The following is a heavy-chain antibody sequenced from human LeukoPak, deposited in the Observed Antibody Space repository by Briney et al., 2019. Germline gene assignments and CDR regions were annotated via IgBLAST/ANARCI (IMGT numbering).Heavy chain of an antibody. J-gene: IGHJ3*02. CDR3: ARAISGIYSRAFDI. CDR2: IYSSGRT. CDR1: GGSLSSYY. Sequence: SETLSLTCTVSGGSLSSYYWSWIRQPPGKGLEWFGYIYSSGRTNYNPSLKSHFTISVHTSKNQFSLKLSSVTAADTAVYYCARAISGIYSRAFDIWGQGTMVTVSS. V-gene: IGHV4-59*01. D-gene: IGHD1-26*01.